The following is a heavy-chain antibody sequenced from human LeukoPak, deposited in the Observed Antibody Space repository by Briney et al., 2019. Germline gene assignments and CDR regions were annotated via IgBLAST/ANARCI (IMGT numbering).Heavy chain of an antibody. CDR2: IYYSGST. CDR1: GGSISSGGYY. CDR3: ARDKDYSNYFDY. J-gene: IGHJ4*02. D-gene: IGHD4-11*01. Sequence: PSETPSLTCTVSGGSISSGGYYWSWIRQHPGKGLEWIGYIYYSGSTYYNPSLKSRVTISVDTSKNQFSLKLSSVTAADTAVYYCARDKDYSNYFDYWGQGTLVTVSS. V-gene: IGHV4-31*03.